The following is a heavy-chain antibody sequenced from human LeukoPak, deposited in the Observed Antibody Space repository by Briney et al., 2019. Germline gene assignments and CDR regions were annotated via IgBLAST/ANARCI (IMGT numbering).Heavy chain of an antibody. CDR3: ARARLAAAVNNWFDP. Sequence: GGSLRLSCAASGFTFSSYSMNWVRQAPGKGLEWVSSISSSSSYIYYADSVKGRFTISRDNAKNSLYLQMNSLRAEDTAVYYCARARLAAAVNNWFDPWGQGTLVTVSS. CDR2: ISSSSSYI. D-gene: IGHD6-13*01. CDR1: GFTFSSYS. V-gene: IGHV3-21*01. J-gene: IGHJ5*02.